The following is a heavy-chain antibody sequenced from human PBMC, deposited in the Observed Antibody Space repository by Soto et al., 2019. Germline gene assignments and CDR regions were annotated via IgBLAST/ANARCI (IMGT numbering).Heavy chain of an antibody. CDR3: ARQGDYYGSGRLTPKDY. J-gene: IGHJ4*02. D-gene: IGHD3-10*01. CDR1: VYSFTSYL. Sequence: EVQLVQSGAEGQKPGESLTISCKGSVYSFTSYLISWVRQMPGKVLEWMGRIDPSDSYTNYSPSFQGHVTISADKSISTAYLQWSSLKASGTAMYYCARQGDYYGSGRLTPKDYWGQGTLVTVSS. CDR2: IDPSDSYT. V-gene: IGHV5-10-1*01.